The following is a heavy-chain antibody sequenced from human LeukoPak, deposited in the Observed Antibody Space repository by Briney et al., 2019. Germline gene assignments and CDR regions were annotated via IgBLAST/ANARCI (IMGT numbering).Heavy chain of an antibody. J-gene: IGHJ4*02. CDR3: ARDGGGQYYYDSSGYSRVFDY. D-gene: IGHD3-22*01. CDR1: GGSISSYY. V-gene: IGHV4-34*01. CDR2: INHSGST. Sequence: SETLSLTCTVSGGSISSYYWSWIRQPPGKGLEWIGEINHSGSTNYNPSLKSRVTISVDTSKNQFSLKLSSVTAADTAVYYCARDGGGQYYYDSSGYSRVFDYWGQGTLVTVSS.